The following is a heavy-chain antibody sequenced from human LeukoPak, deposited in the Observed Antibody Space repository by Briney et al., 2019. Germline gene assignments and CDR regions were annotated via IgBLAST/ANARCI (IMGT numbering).Heavy chain of an antibody. J-gene: IGHJ4*02. CDR3: AKDGDYYDSSGYYYDY. Sequence: GRSLRLSCAASGFTFSSYGMHWVRQAPGKGLEWVAVISYDGSNKYFADSVKGRFTISRDNFKNTLYLQMNSLRAEDTAVYYCAKDGDYYDSSGYYYDYWGQGTLVTVSS. D-gene: IGHD3-22*01. V-gene: IGHV3-30*18. CDR2: ISYDGSNK. CDR1: GFTFSSYG.